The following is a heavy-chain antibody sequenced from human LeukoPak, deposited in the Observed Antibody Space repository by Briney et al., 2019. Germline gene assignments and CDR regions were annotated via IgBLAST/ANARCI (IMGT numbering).Heavy chain of an antibody. CDR3: ARERPPPGYYYDSSGYAVGLDY. Sequence: GGSLRLSCAASGFTFSSYEMNWVRQAPGKGLEWVSYISSSGSTVYYADSVKGRFTISRDNAKNSLYLQMNSLRAEDTAVYYCARERPPPGYYYDSSGYAVGLDYWGQGTLVTVSS. J-gene: IGHJ4*02. CDR2: ISSSGSTV. V-gene: IGHV3-48*03. D-gene: IGHD3-22*01. CDR1: GFTFSSYE.